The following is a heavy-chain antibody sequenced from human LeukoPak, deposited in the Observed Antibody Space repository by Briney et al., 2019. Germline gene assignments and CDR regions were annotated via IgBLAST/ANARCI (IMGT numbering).Heavy chain of an antibody. CDR2: ISSSGFST. Sequence: LSLTCAASGFNFSDYYMSWIRQAPGKGLEWVSYISSSGFSTYYAGSVKGRFTISRDNARNSLYLQMNSLAPEDTALYYCARGKRRFDYWGQGTLVSVSS. CDR3: ARGKRRFDY. V-gene: IGHV3-11*01. J-gene: IGHJ4*02. CDR1: GFNFSDYY.